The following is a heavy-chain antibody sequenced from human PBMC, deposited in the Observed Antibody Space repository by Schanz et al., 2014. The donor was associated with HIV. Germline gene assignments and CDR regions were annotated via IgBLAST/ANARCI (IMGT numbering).Heavy chain of an antibody. Sequence: VQLVESGGGLVKPGRSLRLSCTTSGFTFSDYPVSWLRQAPGKGLEWVAVIWFDGRNKYYGDSVKGRFMISRDNSNNTLYLQMNSLRAEDTAVYFCTRGRFLERGGMDVWGQGTAVTVSS. V-gene: IGHV3-33*01. D-gene: IGHD3-3*01. CDR2: IWFDGRNK. CDR3: TRGRFLERGGMDV. CDR1: GFTFSDYP. J-gene: IGHJ6*02.